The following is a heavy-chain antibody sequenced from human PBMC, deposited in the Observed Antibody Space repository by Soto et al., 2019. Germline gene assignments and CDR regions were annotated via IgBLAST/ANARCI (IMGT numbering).Heavy chain of an antibody. J-gene: IGHJ4*02. CDR3: ARAKYDYILGSYHPFDQ. CDR1: GKSFDNFA. Sequence: QVQLVQSGAEVKKPGASVRLSCKVSGKSFDNFAVHWVRQTPGQRPEWMGRINVGDDKTKYSEKFQGRVIASYDTSATTAYMELRALSSEDTAVYYCARAKYDYILGSYHPFDQWAQGAQVTVAS. D-gene: IGHD3-16*02. CDR2: INVGDDKT. V-gene: IGHV1-3*01.